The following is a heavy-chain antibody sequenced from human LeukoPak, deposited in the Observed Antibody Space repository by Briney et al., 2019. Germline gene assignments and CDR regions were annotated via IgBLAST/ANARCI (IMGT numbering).Heavy chain of an antibody. CDR3: ARDPVLGSGWYY. CDR2: IYYSGST. V-gene: IGHV4-39*07. Sequence: ASETLSLTCTVSGGSISSSSYYWGWIRQPPGKGLEWIGSIYYSGSTYYNPSLRSRVTISVDTSKNQFSLKLSSVTAADTAVYYCARDPVLGSGWYYWGQGTLVTVSS. CDR1: GGSISSSSYY. D-gene: IGHD6-19*01. J-gene: IGHJ4*02.